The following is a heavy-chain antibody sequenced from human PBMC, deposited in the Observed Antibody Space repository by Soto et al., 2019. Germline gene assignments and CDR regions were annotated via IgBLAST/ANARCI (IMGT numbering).Heavy chain of an antibody. CDR3: ARDKITGLFDY. J-gene: IGHJ4*02. V-gene: IGHV4-34*01. Sequence: QVQLQQWGAGLLKPSETLALTCAVYGGSFSAYYWTWIRQPQGTGLEWLEEINHSGSTNYNPSLKRRVTISVDTSKNQFSLKLTAVTAEDTAVYYCARDKITGLFDYWGQGTLVTVSS. CDR1: GGSFSAYY. CDR2: INHSGST. D-gene: IGHD2-8*02.